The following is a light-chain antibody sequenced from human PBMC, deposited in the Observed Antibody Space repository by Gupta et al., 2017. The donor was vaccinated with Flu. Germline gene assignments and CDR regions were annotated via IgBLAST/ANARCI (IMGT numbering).Light chain of an antibody. CDR3: QAWDTTTGV. CDR1: KLGNKF. Sequence: CSGDKLGNKFASWYQQKPGQSPVLVIHQDNKRPSGIPEQFSGSNSGNTATLTISGTQSMDEADYYCQAWDTTTGVFGGGTKLTVL. CDR2: QDN. V-gene: IGLV3-1*01. J-gene: IGLJ2*01.